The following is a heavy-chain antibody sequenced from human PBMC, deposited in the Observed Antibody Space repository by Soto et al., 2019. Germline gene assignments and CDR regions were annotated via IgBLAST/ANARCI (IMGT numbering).Heavy chain of an antibody. V-gene: IGHV3-30*18. CDR2: ISYDGSNK. CDR3: AKDRGDYGNWYFDL. CDR1: GFTFSSYG. Sequence: QMQLVESGGGVVQPGRSLRLSCAASGFTFSSYGMHWVRQAPGKGLEWVAVISYDGSNKYYADSVKGRFTISRDNSKNTLYLQMNSLRAEDTAVYYCAKDRGDYGNWYFDLWGRGTLVTVSS. J-gene: IGHJ2*01. D-gene: IGHD4-17*01.